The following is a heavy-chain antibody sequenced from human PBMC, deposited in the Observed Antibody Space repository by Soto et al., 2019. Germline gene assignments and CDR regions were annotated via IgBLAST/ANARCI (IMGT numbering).Heavy chain of an antibody. J-gene: IGHJ4*02. V-gene: IGHV3-23*01. D-gene: IGHD3-16*01. Sequence: EVQLLESGGGLVQPGGSLRLSCAASGLTFSNYYMNWVRQAPGKGLEWVSVVSGSGAIIYYADSVKGRFTITRDNSQKILYLQNNSLGAEEMALYFFGGGGGGLELRDWGQGTLVTVSS. CDR2: VSGSGAII. CDR1: GLTFSNYY. CDR3: GGGGGGLELRD.